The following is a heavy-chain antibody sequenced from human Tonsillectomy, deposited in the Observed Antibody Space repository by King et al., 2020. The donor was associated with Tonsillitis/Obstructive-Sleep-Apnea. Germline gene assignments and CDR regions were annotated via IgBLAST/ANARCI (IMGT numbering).Heavy chain of an antibody. CDR1: GGSISSYY. D-gene: IGHD3-3*01. Sequence: VQLQESGPGLVKPSETLSLTCTVSGGSISSYYWSWIRQPPGKGLEWIGYIYYSGSTNYNPSLKSRVTISVDTSKNQFSLKLSSVTDADTAVYYCARHGTYYDFWSGYPPFDYWGQGTLVTVSS. V-gene: IGHV4-59*08. CDR3: ARHGTYYDFWSGYPPFDY. J-gene: IGHJ4*02. CDR2: IYYSGST.